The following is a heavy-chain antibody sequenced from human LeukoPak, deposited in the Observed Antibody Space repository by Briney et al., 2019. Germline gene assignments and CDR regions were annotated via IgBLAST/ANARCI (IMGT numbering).Heavy chain of an antibody. CDR3: AARSSGNPYF. D-gene: IGHD1-26*01. V-gene: IGHV3-7*03. CDR1: GLTLSNYW. J-gene: IGHJ4*02. CDR2: IKQGGSEK. Sequence: SGGSLRLSCTASGLTLSNYWMIWVRQAPGKGLQWVAKIKQGGSEKYYVDSVKGRFTISRDNAENSLYLQMNSLRVEDTAVYYCAARSSGNPYFWGQGTLVTVSS.